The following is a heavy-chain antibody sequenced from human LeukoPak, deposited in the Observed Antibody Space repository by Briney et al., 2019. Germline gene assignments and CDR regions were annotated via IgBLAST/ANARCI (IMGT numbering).Heavy chain of an antibody. CDR2: ISSSGSTI. D-gene: IGHD3-3*01. Sequence: GGSLRLSCAASGFTFSSYEMNWVRQAPGKGLEWVSYISSSGSTIYYADSVKGRFTISRDNSKNSLYLQMNSLRAEDTAVYYCARDRSVLRYWGQGTLVTVSS. J-gene: IGHJ4*02. V-gene: IGHV3-48*03. CDR1: GFTFSSYE. CDR3: ARDRSVLRY.